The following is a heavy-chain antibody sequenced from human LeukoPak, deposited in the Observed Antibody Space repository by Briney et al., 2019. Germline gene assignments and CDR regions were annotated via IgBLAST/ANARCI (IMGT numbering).Heavy chain of an antibody. CDR2: IYYSGST. J-gene: IGHJ5*02. Sequence: SETLSLTCTVSGGSISSYYWSWIRQPPGKGLEWIGYIYYSGSTNYNPSLKSRVTISVDTSKNQFSLKLSSVTAADTAVYYCARGRDCSSTSCYTGDWFDPWGQGTLVTVSS. CDR1: GGSISSYY. D-gene: IGHD2-2*02. V-gene: IGHV4-59*01. CDR3: ARGRDCSSTSCYTGDWFDP.